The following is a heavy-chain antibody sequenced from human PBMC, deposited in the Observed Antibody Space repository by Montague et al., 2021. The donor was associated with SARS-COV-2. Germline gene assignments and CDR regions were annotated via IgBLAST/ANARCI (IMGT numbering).Heavy chain of an antibody. V-gene: IGHV4-34*01. J-gene: IGHJ2*01. CDR1: GGSFSGYY. CDR2: INHSGST. D-gene: IGHD3-22*01. CDR3: ARGAPTITMLVAVFTGAGCYFDL. Sequence: SETLSLTCAVHGGSFSGYYWSWIRQPPGKGLEWIGEINHSGSTNYNPPLKSRVSISVDTSKNQFSLKLSSVTAADTAVYYCARGAPTITMLVAVFTGAGCYFDLWGHGTMVTVSS.